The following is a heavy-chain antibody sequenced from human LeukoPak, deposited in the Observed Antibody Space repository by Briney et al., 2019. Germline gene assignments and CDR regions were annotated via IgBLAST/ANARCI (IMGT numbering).Heavy chain of an antibody. J-gene: IGHJ4*02. D-gene: IGHD1-26*01. V-gene: IGHV3-11*01. CDR1: GGSISSYY. CDR2: ISSSGTTI. CDR3: ARELSGNYYDY. Sequence: LSLTCTVSGGSISSYYWSWIRQAPGKGLEWVSYISSSGTTIYYADSVKGRFTVSRDNAKNSLYLQMNSLRAEDTAVYYCARELSGNYYDYWGQGNLVTVSS.